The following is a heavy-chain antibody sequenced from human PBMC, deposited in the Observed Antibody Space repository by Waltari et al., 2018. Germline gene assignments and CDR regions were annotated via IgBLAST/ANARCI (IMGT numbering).Heavy chain of an antibody. CDR2: ISGIGSST. Sequence: EVQLLESGGGLVQPGGSLRLSCAASGFTFSSYAMTWVRQAPGKGLEWVSAISGIGSSTYFADSVKGRFTISRDNSKNTLYLQMNSLRADDTAVYYCAKGVVGCSSSSCYYMDVWGKGTTVTVSS. CDR1: GFTFSSYA. J-gene: IGHJ6*03. V-gene: IGHV3-23*01. CDR3: AKGVVGCSSSSCYYMDV. D-gene: IGHD2-2*01.